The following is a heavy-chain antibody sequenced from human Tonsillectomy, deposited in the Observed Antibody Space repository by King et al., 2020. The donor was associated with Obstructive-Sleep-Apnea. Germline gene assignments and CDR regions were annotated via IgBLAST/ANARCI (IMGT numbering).Heavy chain of an antibody. J-gene: IGHJ6*02. CDR1: GGTFSSYA. Sequence: VQLVESGAEVKKPGSSVKVSCKASGGTFSSYAISWVRQAPGQGLEWMGGIIPIFGTANYAQKFQGRVTITADESTSTAYMELSSLRSEDTAVYYCASPYYYDSSGYYPNYGMDVWGQGTTVTVSS. D-gene: IGHD3-22*01. CDR3: ASPYYYDSSGYYPNYGMDV. V-gene: IGHV1-69*01. CDR2: IIPIFGTA.